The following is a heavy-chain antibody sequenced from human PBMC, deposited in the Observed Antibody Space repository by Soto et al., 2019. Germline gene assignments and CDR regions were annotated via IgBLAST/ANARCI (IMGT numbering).Heavy chain of an antibody. D-gene: IGHD6-25*01. CDR3: ARRDYSSGDYFDY. CDR1: GGSISSYY. Sequence: QVQLQESGPGLVKPSETLSLTCTVSGGSISSYYWSWIRQPPGKGLEWIGYIYYSGSTNYNPSLKSRVALSVDPSNNQFSLKLSSVTAADTAVYYCARRDYSSGDYFDYWGQGTLVTVSS. CDR2: IYYSGST. J-gene: IGHJ4*02. V-gene: IGHV4-59*01.